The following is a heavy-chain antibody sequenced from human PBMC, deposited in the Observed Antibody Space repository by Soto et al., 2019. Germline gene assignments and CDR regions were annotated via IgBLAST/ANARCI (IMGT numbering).Heavy chain of an antibody. CDR2: ISCDGSNK. J-gene: IGHJ6*02. CDR1: GFTFSSYA. CDR3: ARKLVVVIIPEYYGMDV. D-gene: IGHD3-3*01. V-gene: IGHV3-30-3*01. Sequence: PGGSLRLSCAASGFTFSSYAMHWVRQAPGKGLEWVAVISCDGSNKYYADSVKGRFTISRDNSKNTLYLQMNSLRAEDTAVYYCARKLVVVIIPEYYGMDVWGQGTTVTV.